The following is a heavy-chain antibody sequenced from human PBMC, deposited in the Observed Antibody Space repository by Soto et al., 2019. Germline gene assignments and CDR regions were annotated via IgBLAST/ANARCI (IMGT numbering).Heavy chain of an antibody. D-gene: IGHD6-19*01. CDR2: ISTSGSP. J-gene: IGHJ5*02. CDR3: ARVGMGGTVLGSWFDP. V-gene: IGHV4-4*07. CDR1: GGSISSYP. Sequence: SQTLSLTCTVSGGSISSYPWIWIRQPAGKGLEWIGRISTSGSPNYNPSLRSRVTMSVDTSKNQFSLKLSSVTAADTAVYYCARVGMGGTVLGSWFDPWGQGTMVTVSS.